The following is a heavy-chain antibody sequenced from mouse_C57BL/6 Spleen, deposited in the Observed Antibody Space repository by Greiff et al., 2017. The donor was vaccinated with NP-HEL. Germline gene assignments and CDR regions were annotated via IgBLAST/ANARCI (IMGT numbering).Heavy chain of an antibody. CDR3: ATPDN. J-gene: IGHJ4*01. CDR1: GYTFTDYY. V-gene: IGHV1-26*01. CDR2: INPNNGGT. Sequence: EVQLHQSGPELVKPGASVKISCKASGYTFTDYYMNWVKQSHGKSLEWIGDINPNNGGTSYNQKFKGKATLTVDKSSSTAYMELRSLTSEDSAVYYCATPDNWGQGTSVTVSS.